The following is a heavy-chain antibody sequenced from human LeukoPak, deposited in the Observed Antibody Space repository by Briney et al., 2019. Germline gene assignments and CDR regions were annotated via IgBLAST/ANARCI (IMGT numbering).Heavy chain of an antibody. Sequence: ASVKVSCKASGYTFSSYAISWVRQAPGQGLEWMGGIIPIFGTANYAQKFQGRVTITADKSTSTAYMELSSLRSEDTAVYYCARALYCGGDCYSFDYWGQGTLVTVSS. CDR3: ARALYCGGDCYSFDY. J-gene: IGHJ4*02. CDR2: IIPIFGTA. V-gene: IGHV1-69*06. D-gene: IGHD2-21*02. CDR1: GYTFSSYA.